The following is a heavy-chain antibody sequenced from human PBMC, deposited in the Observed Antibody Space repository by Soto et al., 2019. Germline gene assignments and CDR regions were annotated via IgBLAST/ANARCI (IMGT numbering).Heavy chain of an antibody. J-gene: IGHJ5*02. Sequence: QVQLQESGPGLVKPSETLSLTCTVSDGSISSYYWSWIRQPPGKGLEWIGYIYYSGTTNYNPSLKSRVTMSLDTSKNQFSLRLSSVTAADTAVYYCARVGCISCFNNWFDPWGQGTLVTVSS. CDR3: ARVGCISCFNNWFDP. CDR1: DGSISSYY. D-gene: IGHD2-2*01. V-gene: IGHV4-59*01. CDR2: IYYSGTT.